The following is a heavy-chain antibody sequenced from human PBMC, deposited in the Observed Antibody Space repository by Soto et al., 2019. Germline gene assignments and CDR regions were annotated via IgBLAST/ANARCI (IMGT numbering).Heavy chain of an antibody. CDR1: GGSFSGYY. D-gene: IGHD3-22*01. J-gene: IGHJ5*02. CDR2: INHSGST. CDR3: ARSGYYDSTNWFDP. Sequence: SETLSLTCAVYGGSFSGYYWSWIRQPPGKGLEWIGEINHSGSTNYNPSLKSRVTISVNTSKNQFSLKLSSVTAADTAVYYCARSGYYDSTNWFDPWGQGTLVTVS. V-gene: IGHV4-34*01.